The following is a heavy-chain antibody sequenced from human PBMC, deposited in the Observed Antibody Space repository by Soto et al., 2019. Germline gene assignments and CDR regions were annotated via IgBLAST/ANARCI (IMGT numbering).Heavy chain of an antibody. V-gene: IGHV3-30*03. J-gene: IGHJ5*02. CDR3: IPRPIVVVIPS. CDR2: IPYDGSNK. CDR1: GFTFSSYG. D-gene: IGHD3-22*01. Sequence: PGGSLRLSCAASGFTFSSYGMHWVRQAPGKGLEWVAVIPYDGSNKYYADSVKGRFTISRDNSKNTLYLQMNSLRAEDTAVYYCIPRPIVVVIPSWGQGTLVTVSS.